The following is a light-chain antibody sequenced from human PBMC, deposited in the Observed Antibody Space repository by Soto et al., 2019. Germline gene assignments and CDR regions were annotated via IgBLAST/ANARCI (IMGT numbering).Light chain of an antibody. CDR1: SSDVGSYNY. CDR2: DVS. Sequence: QSVLTQPASVSGSPGQSITISCTGTSSDVGSYNYGSWYQQYPGKAPKLMIYDVSNRPSGVSNRFSGSKSGNTASLTISGLQAEDEADYYCSSYTSTSTYVLFGGGTQLTVL. J-gene: IGLJ2*01. V-gene: IGLV2-14*01. CDR3: SSYTSTSTYVL.